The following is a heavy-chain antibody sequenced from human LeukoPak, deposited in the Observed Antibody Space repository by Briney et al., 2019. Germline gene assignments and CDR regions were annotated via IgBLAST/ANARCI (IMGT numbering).Heavy chain of an antibody. Sequence: PSETLSLTCTVSGGSISSYYWSWVRQPPGKGLEWIGYIYYSGSTNYNPSLKSPVTISVDTSKNQFSLKLSSVTAADTAVYYCARYSSVGGSGWYYFDYWGQGTLVTVSS. CDR1: GGSISSYY. CDR2: IYYSGST. V-gene: IGHV4-59*01. CDR3: ARYSSVGGSGWYYFDY. D-gene: IGHD6-19*01. J-gene: IGHJ4*02.